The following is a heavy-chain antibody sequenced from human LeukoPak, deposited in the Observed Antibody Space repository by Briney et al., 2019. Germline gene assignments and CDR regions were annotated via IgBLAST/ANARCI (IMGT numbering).Heavy chain of an antibody. CDR3: ARGRGPITMVRGVMENDAFDI. Sequence: GGSLRLSCAASGFTFSSYSMNWVRHAPGKGLEWVSSISSSSSYIYYADSVKGRFTISRDNAKNSLYLQMNSLRAEDTAVYYCARGRGPITMVRGVMENDAFDIWGQGTMVTVSS. CDR2: ISSSSSYI. J-gene: IGHJ3*02. CDR1: GFTFSSYS. D-gene: IGHD3-10*01. V-gene: IGHV3-21*01.